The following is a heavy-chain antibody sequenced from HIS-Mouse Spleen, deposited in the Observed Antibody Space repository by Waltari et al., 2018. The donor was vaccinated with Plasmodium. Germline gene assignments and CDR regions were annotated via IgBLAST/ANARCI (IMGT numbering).Heavy chain of an antibody. V-gene: IGHV1-2*02. CDR2: INPNSGGT. CDR1: GYTFTGYY. D-gene: IGHD6-13*01. Sequence: QVQLVQSGAEVKKPGAPVKVSCKASGYTFTGYYMHWVRQVPGQGLEWMGWINPNSGGTNYAQKFQGRVTMTRDTSISTAYMELSRLRSDDTAVYYCARVLGYKAAAGTFVEYFQHWGQGTLVTVSS. J-gene: IGHJ1*01. CDR3: ARVLGYKAAAGTFVEYFQH.